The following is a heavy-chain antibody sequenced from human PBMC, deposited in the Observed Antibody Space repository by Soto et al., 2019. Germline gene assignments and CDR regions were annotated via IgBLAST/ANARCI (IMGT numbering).Heavy chain of an antibody. Sequence: PGESLKICCKGSGYSFAGYWITWVRQKPGKGVEWMGRIDPSGSQTYYSPSFRGHVTISVTKSITTVSLQWSSLRASDTAMYYCARQIYDSDTGPNFQYYFDSWGQGTPVTVSS. CDR3: ARQIYDSDTGPNFQYYFDS. J-gene: IGHJ4*01. CDR1: GYSFAGYW. CDR2: IDPSGSQT. D-gene: IGHD3-22*01. V-gene: IGHV5-10-1*01.